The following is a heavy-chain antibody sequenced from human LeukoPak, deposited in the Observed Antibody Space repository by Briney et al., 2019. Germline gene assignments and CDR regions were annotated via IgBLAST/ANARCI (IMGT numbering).Heavy chain of an antibody. CDR1: AFTFSNYG. Sequence: GGSLRLSCAASAFTFSNYGMHWVRQAPGKGLEWVAFIRYDGGTKYYSDSVKGRFTISRDNAKNSLYLQMNSLRAEDTAVYYCARYYGSGSYYKAYYFDYWGQGTLVTVSS. D-gene: IGHD3-10*01. V-gene: IGHV3-30*02. J-gene: IGHJ4*02. CDR2: IRYDGGTK. CDR3: ARYYGSGSYYKAYYFDY.